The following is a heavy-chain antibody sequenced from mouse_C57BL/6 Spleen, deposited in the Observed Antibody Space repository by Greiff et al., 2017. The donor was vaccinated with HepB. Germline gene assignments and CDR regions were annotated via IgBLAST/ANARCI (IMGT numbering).Heavy chain of an antibody. CDR1: GYSITSGYY. V-gene: IGHV3-6*01. D-gene: IGHD1-1*01. CDR2: ISYDGSN. Sequence: DVKLVESGPGLVKPSQSLSLTCSVTGYSITSGYYWNWIRQFPGNKLEWMGYISYDGSNNYNPSLKNRISITRDTSKNQFFLKLNSVTTEDTATYYCARAVLRRWYFDVWGTGTTVTVSS. J-gene: IGHJ1*03. CDR3: ARAVLRRWYFDV.